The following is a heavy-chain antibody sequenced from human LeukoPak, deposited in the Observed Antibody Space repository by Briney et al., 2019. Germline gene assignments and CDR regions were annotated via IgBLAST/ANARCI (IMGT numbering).Heavy chain of an antibody. CDR2: IRNEAFGGST. Sequence: GGSLRLSCRGSEFTFGDHALSWVRQAPGKGLEWVGLIRNEAFGGSTEYAASVEGRFSISRDNTKSIAYLQMNSLQTEDTAVYYCTRGGIVATIGYGMDVWGQGTTVTVSS. CDR3: TRGGIVATIGYGMDV. D-gene: IGHD5-12*01. V-gene: IGHV3-49*04. CDR1: EFTFGDHA. J-gene: IGHJ6*02.